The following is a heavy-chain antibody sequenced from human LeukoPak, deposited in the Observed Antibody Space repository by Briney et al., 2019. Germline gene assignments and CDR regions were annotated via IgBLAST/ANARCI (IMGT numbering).Heavy chain of an antibody. CDR3: AKDGDYDSSGYTPLDY. J-gene: IGHJ4*02. V-gene: IGHV3-43*02. CDR2: ISGDAGST. CDR1: GFTFDDYA. Sequence: PGGSLRLSCAASGFTFDDYAMHWVRQAPGKGLEWVSLISGDAGSTYYADSVKGRFTISRDNSKNSLYLQMNSLRTEDTALYYCAKDGDYDSSGYTPLDYWGQGTLVTVSS. D-gene: IGHD3-22*01.